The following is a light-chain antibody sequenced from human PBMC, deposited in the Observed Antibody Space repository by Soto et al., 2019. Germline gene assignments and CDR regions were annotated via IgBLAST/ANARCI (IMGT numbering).Light chain of an antibody. CDR2: DTS. CDR1: TGAVTSGHY. Sequence: QAVVTQEPSLTVSPGGTVTLTCGSSTGAVTSGHYPYWFQQKPGQAPRTLIYDTSNKHSWTPARFSGSLLGGKAALTLSGAQPEDEAEYYCLLSDSGARTYVFGTGTKLTVL. V-gene: IGLV7-46*01. J-gene: IGLJ1*01. CDR3: LLSDSGARTYV.